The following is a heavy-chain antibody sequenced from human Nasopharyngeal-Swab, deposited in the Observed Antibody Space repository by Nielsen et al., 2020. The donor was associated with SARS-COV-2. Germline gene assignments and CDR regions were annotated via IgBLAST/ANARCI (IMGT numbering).Heavy chain of an antibody. CDR1: GFTFSKYG. V-gene: IGHV3-49*03. CDR3: TLPAAANY. CDR2: IRGKAYGGGT. D-gene: IGHD2-2*01. Sequence: GESLKISCSASGFTFSKYGMGWFRQAPGKGLEWVGFIRGKAYGGGTEYAVSVKDRFTISRDDSKSIAYLQMNGLKPEDTAIYYCTLPAAANYWGQGTLVTVSS. J-gene: IGHJ4*02.